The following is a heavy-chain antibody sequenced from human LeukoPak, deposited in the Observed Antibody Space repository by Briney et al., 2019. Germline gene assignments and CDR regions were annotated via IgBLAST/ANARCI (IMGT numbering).Heavy chain of an antibody. J-gene: IGHJ4*02. CDR3: ARAYLWFGELSSTYYFDY. V-gene: IGHV4-59*01. CDR1: GGSISSYY. D-gene: IGHD3-10*01. CDR2: IYYSGST. Sequence: PSETLSLTCTVSGGSISSYYWSWIRQPPGKGLEWIGYIYYSGSTNYNPSLKSRVTISVDTSKNQFSLKLSSVTAADTAVYYCARAYLWFGELSSTYYFDYWGQGTLVTVSS.